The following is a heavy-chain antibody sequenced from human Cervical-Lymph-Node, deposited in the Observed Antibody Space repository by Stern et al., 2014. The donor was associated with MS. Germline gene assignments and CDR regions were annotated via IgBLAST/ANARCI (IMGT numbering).Heavy chain of an antibody. CDR3: ARVRSAAPDLPFDF. CDR1: GASMSSTTYY. J-gene: IGHJ4*02. CDR2: MDKSGST. V-gene: IGHV4-39*02. D-gene: IGHD6-6*01. Sequence: QVQLQDSGPGLVKPSETLSLTCSVSGASMSSTTYYWGWIRQAPGEGLEWIGNMDKSGSTHYNPPLKSRVTISVDTSKNVFSLKLTSATAADTAVYYCARVRSAAPDLPFDFWGQGTLVTVSS.